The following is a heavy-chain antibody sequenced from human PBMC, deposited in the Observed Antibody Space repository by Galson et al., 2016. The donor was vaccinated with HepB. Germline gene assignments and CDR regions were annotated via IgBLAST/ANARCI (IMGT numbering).Heavy chain of an antibody. Sequence: SLRLSCAASGFSFSNSGMSWVRQAPGRGLEWVSGITRSGDAPHYADFVKGRITISRDNSKNTLYLYMNILTAGDTAIYYCGKHGGFDYWGQGALVTVSS. V-gene: IGHV3-23*01. D-gene: IGHD3-16*01. CDR1: GFSFSNSG. CDR2: ITRSGDAP. J-gene: IGHJ4*02. CDR3: GKHGGFDY.